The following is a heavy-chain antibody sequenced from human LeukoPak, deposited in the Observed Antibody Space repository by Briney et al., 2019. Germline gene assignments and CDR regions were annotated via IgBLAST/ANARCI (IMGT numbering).Heavy chain of an antibody. CDR3: AKDAGIAVAPFDY. CDR2: IRYDGSNK. CDR1: GFTFSAHW. D-gene: IGHD6-13*01. J-gene: IGHJ4*02. V-gene: IGHV3-30*02. Sequence: GGSLRLSWAAAGFTFSAHWMSWVRQAPGKGLEWVAFIRYDGSNKYYADSVKGRFTISRDNSKNTLYLQMNSLRAEDTAVYYCAKDAGIAVAPFDYWGQGTLVTVSS.